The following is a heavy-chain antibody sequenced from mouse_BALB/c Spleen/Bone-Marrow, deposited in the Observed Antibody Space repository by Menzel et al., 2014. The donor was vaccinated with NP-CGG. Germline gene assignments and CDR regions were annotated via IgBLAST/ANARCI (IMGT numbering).Heavy chain of an antibody. J-gene: IGHJ4*01. D-gene: IGHD1-1*01. CDR1: GFDFSRYW. CDR3: ARLGYYGAMDY. Sequence: EVMLVESGGGLVQPGGSLKLSCAASGFDFSRYWMSWVRQAPGKGLEWIGGINPDSSTINYTPSLKDKFIISRDNAKNTLYLQMSKVRSEDTALYYCARLGYYGAMDYWGQGTSVTVSS. CDR2: INPDSSTI. V-gene: IGHV4-1*02.